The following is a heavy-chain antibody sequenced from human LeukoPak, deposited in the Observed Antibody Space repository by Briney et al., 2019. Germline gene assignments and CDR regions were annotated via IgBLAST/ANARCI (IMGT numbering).Heavy chain of an antibody. CDR3: ARDLAVLGVVFTSYMDV. CDR1: GYTFISHG. V-gene: IGHV1-18*01. D-gene: IGHD3-3*01. CDR2: ISTYSGNT. Sequence: ASVKVSCKASGYTFISHGITWVRQAPGQGLEWMGWISTYSGNTHYAQKFQGRVTLTKDTSTTTAYLELRSLRSDDTAVYYCARDLAVLGVVFTSYMDVWGQGTPVTVPS. J-gene: IGHJ6*01.